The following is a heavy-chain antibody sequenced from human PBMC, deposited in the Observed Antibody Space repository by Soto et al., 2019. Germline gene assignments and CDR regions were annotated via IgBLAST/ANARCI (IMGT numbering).Heavy chain of an antibody. Sequence: TLSLTCTVSGGSISSGGYYWSWIRQHPGKGLEWIGYIYYSGSTYYNPSLKSRVTISVDTSKNQFSLKLSSVTAADTAVYYCARVQGGYCSSTSCYGIDYWGQGTLVTVSS. CDR3: ARVQGGYCSSTSCYGIDY. CDR1: GGSISSGGYY. CDR2: IYYSGST. V-gene: IGHV4-31*03. D-gene: IGHD2-2*01. J-gene: IGHJ4*02.